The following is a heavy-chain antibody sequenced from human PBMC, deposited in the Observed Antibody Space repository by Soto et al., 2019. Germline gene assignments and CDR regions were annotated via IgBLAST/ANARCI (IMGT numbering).Heavy chain of an antibody. D-gene: IGHD3-10*01. CDR1: GFTFSNYW. V-gene: IGHV3-7*02. CDR2: IKEAGSEK. CDR3: AITMVWGPISDYYYGIDV. Sequence: GESLKISCAASGFTFSNYWMSWVRQAPGKGLEWVANIKEAGSEKYYVDSVKGRLTISRDNAKNSLYLQMNSLRAEDTAVYYCAITMVWGPISDYYYGIDVWGQGTTVTVSS. J-gene: IGHJ6*02.